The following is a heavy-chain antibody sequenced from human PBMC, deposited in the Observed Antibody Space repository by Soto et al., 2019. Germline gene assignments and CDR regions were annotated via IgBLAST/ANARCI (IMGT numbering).Heavy chain of an antibody. CDR1: VDSTSNYY. D-gene: IGHD2-15*01. Sequence: ETLSRTCIISVDSTSNYYWSWMRQSPGKGLEWIGYISYSGNTNYNPSLKSRVTISVDTSKDQLSLKVTSVTAADTAMYYCACLRGKRGSPIDYWGQGTQVTVSS. CDR2: ISYSGNT. J-gene: IGHJ4*02. V-gene: IGHV4-59*01. CDR3: ACLRGKRGSPIDY.